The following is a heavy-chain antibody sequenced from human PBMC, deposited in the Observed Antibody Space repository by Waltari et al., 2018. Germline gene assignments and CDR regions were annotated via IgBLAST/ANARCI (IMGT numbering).Heavy chain of an antibody. V-gene: IGHV3-53*01. Sequence: EVQLVESGGGLIQPGGSLRLSCAASGFTVSSNYMSWVRQAPGKGLEWVSVIYSGGSTYYADSVKGRFTISRDNSKNKLYLQMNSLRAEDTAVYYCARGLYSSGWHAVTYYFDYWGQGTLVTVSS. CDR3: ARGLYSSGWHAVTYYFDY. CDR1: GFTVSSNY. J-gene: IGHJ4*02. D-gene: IGHD6-19*01. CDR2: IYSGGST.